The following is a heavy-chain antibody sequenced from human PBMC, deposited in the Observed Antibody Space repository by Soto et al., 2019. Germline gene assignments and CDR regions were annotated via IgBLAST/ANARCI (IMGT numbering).Heavy chain of an antibody. CDR2: ISGSGGST. J-gene: IGHJ4*02. V-gene: IGHV3-23*01. D-gene: IGHD2-2*01. CDR1: GFTFSSYA. Sequence: GGSLRLSCAASGFTFSSYAMSWVRQAPGKGLEWVSAISGSGGSTYYADSVKGRFTISRDNSKNTLYLQMNSLRAEDTAVYYCAKGHTVVVPAAMLGWDYFDYWGQGTLVTVSS. CDR3: AKGHTVVVPAAMLGWDYFDY.